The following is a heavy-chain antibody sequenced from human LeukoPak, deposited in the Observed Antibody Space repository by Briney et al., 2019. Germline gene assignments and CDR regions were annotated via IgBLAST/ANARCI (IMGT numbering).Heavy chain of an antibody. Sequence: SETLSLTCTVSGGSISSSSYYWGWIRQPPGKGLEWIGSIYYSGSTYYNPSLKSRVTISVDTSKNQFSLKLSSVTAADTAVYYCARDRSPYHYDSSGYGAFDIWGQGTMVTVSS. J-gene: IGHJ3*02. D-gene: IGHD3-22*01. CDR1: GGSISSSSYY. CDR3: ARDRSPYHYDSSGYGAFDI. V-gene: IGHV4-39*07. CDR2: IYYSGST.